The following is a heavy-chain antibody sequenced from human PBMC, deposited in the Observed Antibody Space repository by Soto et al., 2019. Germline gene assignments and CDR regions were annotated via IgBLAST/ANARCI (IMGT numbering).Heavy chain of an antibody. D-gene: IGHD4-17*01. J-gene: IGHJ4*02. V-gene: IGHV1-69*01. CDR2: IIPMFGTA. CDR1: GGTFNTYS. Sequence: QVQLVQSGAEVKKPGSSVKVSCKASGGTFNTYSISWVRQAPGQGLEWMGGIIPMFGTANYAQKFQGRVTMTADESTSTAYMDLSSLRSEDTAMYYCARERYGDYGKPFDYWGQGTLVTVSS. CDR3: ARERYGDYGKPFDY.